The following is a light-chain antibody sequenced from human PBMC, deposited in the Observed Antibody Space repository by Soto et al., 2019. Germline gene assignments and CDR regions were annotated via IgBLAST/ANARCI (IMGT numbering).Light chain of an antibody. CDR3: NSYTTSSPYVV. CDR1: SSDVGGYNY. J-gene: IGLJ2*01. V-gene: IGLV2-14*01. CDR2: EVT. Sequence: QSALTQPASVSGSPGQSTTISCTGTSSDVGGYNYVSWYQQHPGKAPKLMIYEVTNRPSGVSDRFSGSTSGNTASLTISGLQAEDEADYYCNSYTTSSPYVVFGGGTKLTVL.